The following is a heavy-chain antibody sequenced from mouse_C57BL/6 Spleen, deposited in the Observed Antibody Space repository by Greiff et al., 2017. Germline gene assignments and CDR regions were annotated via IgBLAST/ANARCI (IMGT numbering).Heavy chain of an antibody. Sequence: VQLQQPGAELVKPGASVKMSCKASGYTFTSYWITWVKQRPGQGLEWIGDIYPAGGSTTYNEKFKSKATLTVDTSSSTAYMQLSSMTSEDSAVYYCARERTGSYMDYWGQGTTLTVSS. J-gene: IGHJ2*01. V-gene: IGHV1-55*01. D-gene: IGHD4-1*01. CDR3: ARERTGSYMDY. CDR2: IYPAGGST. CDR1: GYTFTSYW.